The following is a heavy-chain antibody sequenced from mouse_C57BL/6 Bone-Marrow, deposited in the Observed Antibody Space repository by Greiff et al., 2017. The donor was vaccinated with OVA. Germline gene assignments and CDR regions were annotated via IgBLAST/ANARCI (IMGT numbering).Heavy chain of an antibody. D-gene: IGHD1-1*01. Sequence: EVQLQQSGPELVKPGASVKISCKASGYSFTDYNLNWVKQSNGKSLEWIGVINPNNGTTSYNQKFKGKATLTVDQSSSTAYMQLNSLTSEDFAVYYCYYYGSSSLFAYWGQGTLVTVSA. CDR2: INPNNGTT. CDR3: YYYGSSSLFAY. CDR1: GYSFTDYN. J-gene: IGHJ3*01. V-gene: IGHV1-39*01.